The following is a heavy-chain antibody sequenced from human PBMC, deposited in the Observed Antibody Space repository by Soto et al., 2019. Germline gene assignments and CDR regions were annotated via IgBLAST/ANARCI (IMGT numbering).Heavy chain of an antibody. D-gene: IGHD2-2*01. CDR2: IIPILNSP. CDR3: AREAPYCTSATCPKFYDMDV. CDR1: GGTFGSYA. J-gene: IGHJ6*02. Sequence: QVQLVQSGAEVKKPGSAVKVSCKASGGTFGSYAITWVRRAPGQGLEWVGGIIPILNSPAYAQKFRARVLITADEITNTAYMELNSLRIDDTAVYYCAREAPYCTSATCPKFYDMDVWGQGTTVTVAS. V-gene: IGHV1-69*01.